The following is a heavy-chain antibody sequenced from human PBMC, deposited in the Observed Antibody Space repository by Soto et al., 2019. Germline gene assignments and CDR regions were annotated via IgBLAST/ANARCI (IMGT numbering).Heavy chain of an antibody. D-gene: IGHD3-9*01. V-gene: IGHV3-23*01. CDR1: GFPFSPFW. Sequence: GGSLRLSCVASGFPFSPFWMSWVRQAPGKGLEWVSGISGSGGSTHYADSVKGRFTISRDNSKNTLYLQMNSLRAEDTALYYCAKGSHYDILTAYHAFDYWGPGTLVTVSS. J-gene: IGHJ4*02. CDR2: ISGSGGST. CDR3: AKGSHYDILTAYHAFDY.